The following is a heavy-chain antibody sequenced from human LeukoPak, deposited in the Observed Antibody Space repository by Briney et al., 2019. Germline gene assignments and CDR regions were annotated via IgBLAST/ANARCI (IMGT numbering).Heavy chain of an antibody. CDR3: ARDRLAMVISHAFDI. CDR2: IWCDGSKK. J-gene: IGHJ3*02. Sequence: PGGLERLSCGASGFTFRNYGMHWVRHAPGKGREWGAVIWCDGSKKDCADSAKGRFTISRDKSKNTLSLQMNTLRAEDTAVYYWARDRLAMVISHAFDIWGQGTRVTVSS. CDR1: GFTFRNYG. D-gene: IGHD5-18*01. V-gene: IGHV3-33*01.